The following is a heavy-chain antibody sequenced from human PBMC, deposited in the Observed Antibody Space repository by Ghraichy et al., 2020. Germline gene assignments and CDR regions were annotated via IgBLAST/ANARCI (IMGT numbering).Heavy chain of an antibody. V-gene: IGHV5-51*01. CDR2: IYPGDSDT. J-gene: IGHJ4*02. D-gene: IGHD6-13*01. CDR3: ARRSAAAETFDN. Sequence: GESLNISCKGSGYTFTNYWIAWVRQMPGKGLEWMGIIYPGDSDTRYSPSFQGQVTISADKSISTAFLQWSSLKASDSATYYCARRSAAAETFDNWGQGTLVSVSS. CDR1: GYTFTNYW.